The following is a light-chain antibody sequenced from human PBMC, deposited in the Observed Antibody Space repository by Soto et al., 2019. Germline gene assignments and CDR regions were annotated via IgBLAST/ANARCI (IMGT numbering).Light chain of an antibody. J-gene: IGKJ5*01. CDR2: WAS. CDR3: QQYYTTPQAT. CDR1: QSVLYSSNNKNY. V-gene: IGKV4-1*01. Sequence: DIVMTQSPDSLAVSLGERATINCKSSQSVLYSSNNKNYLAWYQQKPGQPPKLLFYWASTRESGVPDRFSGSGSGTDFTLTITSLQAEDVAVYYCQQYYTTPQATFGLGTRLEIK.